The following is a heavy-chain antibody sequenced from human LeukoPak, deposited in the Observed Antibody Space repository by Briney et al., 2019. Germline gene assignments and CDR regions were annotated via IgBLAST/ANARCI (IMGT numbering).Heavy chain of an antibody. J-gene: IGHJ6*02. V-gene: IGHV3-43*02. D-gene: IGHD3-3*01. Sequence: QPGGALRLSCAASGFTIGPYAMYWVRQGPGRGLEWVSVIKADGSGTFYADSVRGRFTTSRDNSKNSLYLQMNSLTSEDTALYYCATWAFYYNLDVWGQGTTVIVSS. CDR1: GFTIGPYA. CDR2: IKADGSGT. CDR3: ATWAFYYNLDV.